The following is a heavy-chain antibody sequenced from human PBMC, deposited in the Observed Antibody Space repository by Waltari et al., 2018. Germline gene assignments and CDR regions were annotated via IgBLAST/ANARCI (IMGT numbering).Heavy chain of an antibody. V-gene: IGHV4-38-2*01. CDR3: AAYLPDWGRGRDY. CDR1: GHSISSTYY. J-gene: IGHJ4*02. D-gene: IGHD7-27*01. CDR2: IYHNGKT. Sequence: QVQLQESGPGLVKPAETLSLTCAVSGHSISSTYYWGWIRQSPGKGLEWIANIYHNGKTYCNPSLKSRVTISLDTSKNRFSLNLRSVTAADTALYYCAAYLPDWGRGRDYWGQGVLVTVSS.